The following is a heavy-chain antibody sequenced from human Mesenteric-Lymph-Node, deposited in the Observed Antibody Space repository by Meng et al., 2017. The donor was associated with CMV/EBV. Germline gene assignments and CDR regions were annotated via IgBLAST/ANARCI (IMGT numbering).Heavy chain of an antibody. Sequence: QLPQWGAGLLKPSETLSVTCAVSGGAFGGYFWNWIRQSPEKWLEWIGEINHSGSTTYNPSFTSRIIISVDTSTNQISLNMSSVTAADTAVYYCARGSSYDILTGYFDYWGQGALVTVSS. CDR3: ARGSSYDILTGYFDY. CDR2: INHSGST. J-gene: IGHJ4*02. V-gene: IGHV4-34*02. D-gene: IGHD3-9*01. CDR1: GGAFGGYF.